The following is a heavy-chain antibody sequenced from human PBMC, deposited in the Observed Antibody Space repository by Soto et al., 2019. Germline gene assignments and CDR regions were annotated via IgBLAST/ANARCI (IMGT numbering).Heavy chain of an antibody. V-gene: IGHV1-8*01. Sequence: QVQLVQSGAEVKKPGASVKVSCKASGYTFTSYDINWVRRATGQGLEWMGWMNPNSGNTGYAQKFQGRVTMTRNTSISTAYMELSSLRSEDTAVYYCARGRFLEWLRDFYMDVWGKGTTVTVSS. J-gene: IGHJ6*03. CDR3: ARGRFLEWLRDFYMDV. CDR2: MNPNSGNT. CDR1: GYTFTSYD. D-gene: IGHD3-3*01.